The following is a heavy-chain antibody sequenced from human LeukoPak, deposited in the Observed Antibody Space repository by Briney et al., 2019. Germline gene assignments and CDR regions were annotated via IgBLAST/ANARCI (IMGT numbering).Heavy chain of an antibody. V-gene: IGHV4-59*01. D-gene: IGHD3-10*01. CDR1: GGSISSYY. CDR2: IYYSGST. J-gene: IGHJ2*01. Sequence: PSETLSLTCTVSGGSISSYYWSWIRQPPGKGLEWIGYIYYSGSTNYNPSLKSRVTISVDTSKNQFSLKLSSVTAADTAVYYRARDRFGDAEGFDLWGRGTLVTVSS. CDR3: ARDRFGDAEGFDL.